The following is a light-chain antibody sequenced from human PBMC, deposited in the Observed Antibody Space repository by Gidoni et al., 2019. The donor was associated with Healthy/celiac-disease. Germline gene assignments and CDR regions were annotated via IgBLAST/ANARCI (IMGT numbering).Light chain of an antibody. V-gene: IGKV3-15*01. CDR1: QSVSSN. CDR3: QQYNDWPPLT. Sequence: EIVMTQPPATLSMSPGERATLSCRASQSVSSNLAWYQQKPGQAPRLLIFGASTRATGIPARFSGSGSVTDFTLTISRLQSEDFAVYYCQQYNDWPPLTFGGGTKVEIK. CDR2: GAS. J-gene: IGKJ4*01.